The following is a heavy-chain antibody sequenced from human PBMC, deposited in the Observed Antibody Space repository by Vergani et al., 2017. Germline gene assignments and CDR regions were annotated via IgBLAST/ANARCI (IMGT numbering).Heavy chain of an antibody. CDR3: ARRGVPYGYNYERDYYFDY. D-gene: IGHD5-24*01. CDR2: IYPGDSDT. V-gene: IGHV5-51*03. Sequence: EVQLVQSGAEVKKPGESLKISCKGSGYSFTSYWIGWVRQMPGKGLEWMGIIYPGDSDTRYSPSFQGQVTISADKSISTAYLQWSSLKASDTAMYYCARRGVPYGYNYERDYYFDYWGQGTLVTVSS. J-gene: IGHJ4*02. CDR1: GYSFTSYW.